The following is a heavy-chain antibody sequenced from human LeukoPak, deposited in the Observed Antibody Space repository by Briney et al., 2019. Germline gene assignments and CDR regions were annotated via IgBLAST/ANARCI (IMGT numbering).Heavy chain of an antibody. V-gene: IGHV3-21*01. J-gene: IGHJ4*02. Sequence: GGSLRLSCAASGFTFSSYSMNWVRQAPGKGLEWFSSISSSRSYIYYADSVKGRFTISRDNAKNSLYLQMNSLRAEDTAVYYCARDAYFDYYDSSGNDYWGQGTLVTVSS. CDR1: GFTFSSYS. D-gene: IGHD3-22*01. CDR2: ISSSRSYI. CDR3: ARDAYFDYYDSSGNDY.